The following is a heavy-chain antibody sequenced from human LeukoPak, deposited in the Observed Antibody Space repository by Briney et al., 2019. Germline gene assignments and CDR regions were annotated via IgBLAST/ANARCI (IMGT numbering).Heavy chain of an antibody. Sequence: ASVKVSCKASGYTFISYDVNWVRQATGQGLEWMGWMNPNSGNAGYAQKFQGRVSMTRNTSITTAYMELSSLRSEDTAVYYCARGPITSGTYFDFYYYYTMDVWGQGTTVTVSS. CDR2: MNPNSGNA. CDR1: GYTFISYD. D-gene: IGHD3-10*01. J-gene: IGHJ6*02. V-gene: IGHV1-8*02. CDR3: ARGPITSGTYFDFYYYYTMDV.